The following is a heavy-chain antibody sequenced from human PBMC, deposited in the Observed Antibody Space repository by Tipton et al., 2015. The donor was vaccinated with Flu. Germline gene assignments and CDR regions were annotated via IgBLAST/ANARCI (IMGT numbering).Heavy chain of an antibody. CDR2: INHSGSA. J-gene: IGHJ5*01. CDR1: GGSFSGYY. V-gene: IGHV4-34*01. Sequence: TLSLTCAVSGGSFSGYYWSWIRQSPGKGLEWIGEINHSGSANYKASLKSRVTMSVDTSRNYFSLKLYSVTAADTAVYYCARRDYSNYVSVPKNWFDSWGPGTLVTVTS. CDR3: ARRDYSNYVSVPKNWFDS. D-gene: IGHD4-11*01.